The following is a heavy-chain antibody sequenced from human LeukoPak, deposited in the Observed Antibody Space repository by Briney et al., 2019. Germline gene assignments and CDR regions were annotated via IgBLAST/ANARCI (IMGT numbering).Heavy chain of an antibody. V-gene: IGHV4-39*07. J-gene: IGHJ4*02. CDR1: GGSISSSSYY. Sequence: SETLSLTCTVSGGSISSSSYYWGWIRQPPGKGLEWIGSIYYSGSTYYNPSLKSRVTISVDTSKNQFSLKLSSVTAADTAVYYCARDRYSSSWLDYWGQGTLVTVSS. CDR2: IYYSGST. CDR3: ARDRYSSSWLDY. D-gene: IGHD6-13*01.